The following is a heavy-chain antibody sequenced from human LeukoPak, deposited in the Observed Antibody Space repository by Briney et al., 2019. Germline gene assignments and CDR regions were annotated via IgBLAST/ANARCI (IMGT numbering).Heavy chain of an antibody. D-gene: IGHD3-10*01. CDR1: GFTFSSYG. CDR2: ISFDGSTK. V-gene: IGHV3-30*18. CDR3: AKDYYGSGSYGYFDY. J-gene: IGHJ4*02. Sequence: TGGSLRLSCVASGFTFSSYGMHWVRQAPGKGLERVAVISFDGSTKYYADSVKGRFTISRDNSKNALYLQMNSLRAEDTAVYYCAKDYYGSGSYGYFDYWGQGTLVTVSS.